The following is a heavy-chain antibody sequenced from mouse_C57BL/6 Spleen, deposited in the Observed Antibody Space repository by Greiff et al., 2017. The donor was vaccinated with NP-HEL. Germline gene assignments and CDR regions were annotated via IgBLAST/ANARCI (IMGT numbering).Heavy chain of an antibody. CDR2: ISSGSSTI. CDR1: GFTFSDYG. Sequence: EVKLVESGGGLVKPGGSLKLSCAASGFTFSDYGMHWVRQAPEKGLEWVAYISSGSSTIYYADTVKGRFTITRDNAKNTLFLQMTSLRSEDTAMYYCASSTVPFYYAMDYWGQGTSVTVSS. D-gene: IGHD1-1*01. CDR3: ASSTVPFYYAMDY. J-gene: IGHJ4*01. V-gene: IGHV5-17*01.